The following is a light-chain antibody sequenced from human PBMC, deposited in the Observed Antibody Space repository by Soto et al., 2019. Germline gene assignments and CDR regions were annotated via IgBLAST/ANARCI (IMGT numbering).Light chain of an antibody. Sequence: DIKMTQSPSSLSASVGDRVTITCRASQGISNYLAWYQQKPGKVPKLLIYAASTLQSGVTSRFSGSGSGTEFTLTISSLQPEDVATYYCQKYNSAQWTFGQGTKVEIK. J-gene: IGKJ1*01. CDR2: AAS. CDR3: QKYNSAQWT. V-gene: IGKV1-27*01. CDR1: QGISNY.